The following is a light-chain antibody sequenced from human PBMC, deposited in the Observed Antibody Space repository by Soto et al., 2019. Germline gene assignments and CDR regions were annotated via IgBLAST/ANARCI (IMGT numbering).Light chain of an antibody. J-gene: IGKJ1*01. CDR3: QQRSNGPWT. CDR1: HSVSIN. V-gene: IGKV3-11*01. Sequence: ERVMTQSPATLSLSRGERATLYXRASHSVSINLFWYQQKPGXAPRXXXACXSTRATGSPARLSGSGSGTDFTLTISSLEPEDFAVYYCQQRSNGPWTFGQGTKVDI. CDR2: CXS.